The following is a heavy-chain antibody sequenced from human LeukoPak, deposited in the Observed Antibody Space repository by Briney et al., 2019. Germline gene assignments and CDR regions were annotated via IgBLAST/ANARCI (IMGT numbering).Heavy chain of an antibody. J-gene: IGHJ4*02. Sequence: GGSLRLSCAASGFTFSSYSMNWVRQAPGKGLEWVSAIHGSDDNTHYADSVKGRFTISRDKSKNTLYLQMNSLRADDTAVYYCAKDLLRWSFDYWGQGTLVTVSS. CDR2: IHGSDDNT. CDR1: GFTFSSYS. D-gene: IGHD4-23*01. V-gene: IGHV3-23*01. CDR3: AKDLLRWSFDY.